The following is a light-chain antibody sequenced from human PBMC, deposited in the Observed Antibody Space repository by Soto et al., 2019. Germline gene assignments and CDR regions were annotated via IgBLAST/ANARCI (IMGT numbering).Light chain of an antibody. CDR1: QDISRF. V-gene: IGKV1-17*03. J-gene: IGKJ2*01. CDR3: RQHNTYPSS. Sequence: DVQMAQSPSAMSASVGDRVTIACRASQDISRFVAWFQHKPGRAPERLIYETSNLQAGVPSRFSGSGSGTEFTLAIIGLQPEDFATYYCRQHNTYPSSCGQGTKLEIK. CDR2: ETS.